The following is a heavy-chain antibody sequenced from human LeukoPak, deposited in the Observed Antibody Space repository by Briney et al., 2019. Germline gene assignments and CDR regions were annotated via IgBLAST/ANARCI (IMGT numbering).Heavy chain of an antibody. V-gene: IGHV3-7*01. D-gene: IGHD7-27*01. Sequence: PGGSLRDSRAPPEFSLINDWMRWVRQALRKGLEWVANIHPDGGDKYYVDSVRGRFTIYRDNAKNSLFLQMNSLTVDDTAVYYCARDLGFSSEDYWGQGTLVTVSS. CDR2: IHPDGGDK. CDR3: ARDLGFSSEDY. CDR1: EFSLINDW. J-gene: IGHJ4*02.